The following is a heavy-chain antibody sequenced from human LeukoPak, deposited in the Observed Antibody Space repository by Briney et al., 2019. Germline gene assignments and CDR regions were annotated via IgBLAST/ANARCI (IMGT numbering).Heavy chain of an antibody. D-gene: IGHD6-13*01. CDR1: GFTLRSYE. CDR3: ARGGLAAAGLTFNWFDP. J-gene: IGHJ5*02. Sequence: PGGSLRLSCAASGFTLRSYEMNWVRQAPGKGLEWVSYISSSGSIIYYADSVKGRFTISRDNAKNSLYLQMNSLRADDTAVYYCARGGLAAAGLTFNWFDPWGLGTLVTVSS. CDR2: ISSSGSII. V-gene: IGHV3-48*03.